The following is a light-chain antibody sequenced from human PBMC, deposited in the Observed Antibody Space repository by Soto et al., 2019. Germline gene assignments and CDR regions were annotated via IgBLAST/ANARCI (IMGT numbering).Light chain of an antibody. Sequence: QSALTQPPSASGSPGQSVTISCTGTSSDVGGYNYVSWYQQQSGIAPKLMIYEVSKRPSGVPDRFSGSKSGNTASLTVSGLQAEDEADYYCSSYAGSNTVVFGGGTKLTVL. CDR1: SSDVGGYNY. V-gene: IGLV2-8*01. J-gene: IGLJ2*01. CDR3: SSYAGSNTVV. CDR2: EVS.